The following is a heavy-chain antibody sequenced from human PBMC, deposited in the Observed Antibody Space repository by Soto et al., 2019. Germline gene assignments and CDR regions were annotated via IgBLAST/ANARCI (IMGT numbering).Heavy chain of an antibody. D-gene: IGHD6-19*01. J-gene: IGHJ6*02. Sequence: SETLSLTCTVSGGSISSYYWSWIRQPPGKGLEWIGYIYYSGSTNYNPSLKSRVTISVDTSKNQFSLKLSSVTAADPAVYYCARDHIAVAASDFYYYGMDVWVQGTTVTVSS. CDR2: IYYSGST. V-gene: IGHV4-59*01. CDR3: ARDHIAVAASDFYYYGMDV. CDR1: GGSISSYY.